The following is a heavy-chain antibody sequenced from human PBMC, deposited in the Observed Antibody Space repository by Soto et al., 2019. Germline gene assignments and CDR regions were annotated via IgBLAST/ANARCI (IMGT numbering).Heavy chain of an antibody. J-gene: IGHJ4*02. Sequence: SVKVSCKASGGTFSSYAISWVRQAPGQGLEWVGGIIPIFGTANYAQKFQGRVTITADKSTSTAYMELSSLRSEDTAVYYCARVNWAYCSSTSCYADYWGQGTLVTVSS. CDR1: GGTFSSYA. V-gene: IGHV1-69*06. CDR2: IIPIFGTA. D-gene: IGHD2-2*01. CDR3: ARVNWAYCSSTSCYADY.